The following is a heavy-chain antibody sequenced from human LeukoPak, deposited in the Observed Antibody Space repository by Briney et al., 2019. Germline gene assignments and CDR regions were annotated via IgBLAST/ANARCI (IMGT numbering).Heavy chain of an antibody. Sequence: PGRSLRLSCAASGFTFDDYAMHWVRQAPGKGLEWVSGISWNSGSIGYADSVKGRFTISRDNAKNSLYLQVNSLRAEDTALYYCAKVSHADQEYCSGGSCYSDYYYYGMDVWGQGTTVTVSS. D-gene: IGHD2-15*01. CDR1: GFTFDDYA. CDR3: AKVSHADQEYCSGGSCYSDYYYYGMDV. V-gene: IGHV3-9*01. J-gene: IGHJ6*02. CDR2: ISWNSGSI.